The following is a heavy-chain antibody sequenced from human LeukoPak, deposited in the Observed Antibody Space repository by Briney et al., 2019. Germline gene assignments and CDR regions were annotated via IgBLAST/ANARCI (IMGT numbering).Heavy chain of an antibody. CDR1: GYTFTGYL. Sequence: ASVKVSCKASGYTFTGYLMHWVRQAPGQGLEWMGWIDPNSGGTNYAQKFQGRVTMTRDKSISTAYLQWSSLKASDTAMYYCARPQDFGLTGMNAFDIWGQGTMVTVSS. D-gene: IGHD7-27*01. J-gene: IGHJ3*02. CDR3: ARPQDFGLTGMNAFDI. CDR2: IDPNSGGT. V-gene: IGHV1-2*02.